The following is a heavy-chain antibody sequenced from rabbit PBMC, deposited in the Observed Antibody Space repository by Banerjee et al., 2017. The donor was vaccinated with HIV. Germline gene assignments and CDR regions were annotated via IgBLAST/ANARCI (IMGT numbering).Heavy chain of an antibody. Sequence: QSLEESGGDLVKPGASLTLTCTASGFSFSSGYWICWVRQAPGKGLEWIACIYGGDSGDTGYASWAKGRFTISKTSTTVDLKMTSLTGADTATYYCGREYAGVGDDYYYGMDLWGPGTLVTVS. CDR3: GREYAGVGDDYYYGMDL. V-gene: IGHV1S40*01. CDR2: IYGGDSGDT. J-gene: IGHJ6*01. CDR1: GFSFSSGYW. D-gene: IGHD4-2*01.